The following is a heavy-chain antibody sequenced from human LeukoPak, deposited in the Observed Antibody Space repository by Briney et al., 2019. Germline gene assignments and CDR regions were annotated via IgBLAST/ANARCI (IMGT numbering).Heavy chain of an antibody. J-gene: IGHJ2*01. Sequence: PSETLSLTCAVSGGSISSSNWWSWVRQPPEKGLEWIGEISHDGSTNYNPSLKSRVTISVDKSNNHFSLKLTSVTAADTAMYYCARGDNYVFDVWGRGTLVSVSS. D-gene: IGHD5-24*01. V-gene: IGHV4-4*02. CDR2: ISHDGST. CDR1: GGSISSSNW. CDR3: ARGDNYVFDV.